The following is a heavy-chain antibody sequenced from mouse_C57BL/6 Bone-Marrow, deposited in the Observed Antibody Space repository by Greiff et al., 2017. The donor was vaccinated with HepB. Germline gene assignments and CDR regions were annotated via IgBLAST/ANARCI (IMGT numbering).Heavy chain of an antibody. CDR3: ARNYYGSSYDFDY. V-gene: IGHV2-2*01. CDR2: IWSGGST. J-gene: IGHJ2*01. Sequence: VKLVESGPGLVQPSQSLTITCTVSGFSLTSYGVHWVRQSPGKGLEWLGVIWSGGSTDYNAAFISRLSISKDNSKSQVFFKMNSLQADDTAIYYCARNYYGSSYDFDYWGQGTTLTVSS. D-gene: IGHD1-1*01. CDR1: GFSLTSYG.